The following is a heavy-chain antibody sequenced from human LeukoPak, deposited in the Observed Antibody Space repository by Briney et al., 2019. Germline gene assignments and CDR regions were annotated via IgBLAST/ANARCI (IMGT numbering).Heavy chain of an antibody. Sequence: GGSLRLSCAASGFTFYDYGMSWVRQAPGKGLEWVSGINWNGGSTGYADSVKGRFTISRDNAKNSLYLQMNSLRAEDTALYHCARDWVAGNVRWFDPWGQGTLVTVSS. CDR3: ARDWVAGNVRWFDP. CDR2: INWNGGST. J-gene: IGHJ5*02. CDR1: GFTFYDYG. D-gene: IGHD2-15*01. V-gene: IGHV3-20*01.